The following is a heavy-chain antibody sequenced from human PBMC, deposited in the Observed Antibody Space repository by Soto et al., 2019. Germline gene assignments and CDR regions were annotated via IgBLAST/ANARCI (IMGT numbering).Heavy chain of an antibody. Sequence: QVQLQEAGPGLVKPSETLSLTCTVSGGSISSYYWSWIRQPPGKGLEWIGYIYYSGSTNYNPSLKRRVTISVDTSKNQYSLKLSSVTAADTAVYYCARHYGDYVMYFDYWGQGTLVTVSS. V-gene: IGHV4-59*08. D-gene: IGHD4-17*01. CDR3: ARHYGDYVMYFDY. CDR1: GGSISSYY. CDR2: IYYSGST. J-gene: IGHJ4*02.